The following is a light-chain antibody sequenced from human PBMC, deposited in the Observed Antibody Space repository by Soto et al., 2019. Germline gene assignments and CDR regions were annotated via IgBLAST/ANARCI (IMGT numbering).Light chain of an antibody. J-gene: IGKJ1*01. V-gene: IGKV1-5*03. CDR2: KAS. Sequence: DIQVTQSPSTLSASVGDRVTITWGASQSISVWLAWYQQKAGKAPNLLIYKASRLESGVPSRFSGSGSETEFTLTISGLQPGDSATYYCQQYNSYSPTFGQGTKVDIK. CDR1: QSISVW. CDR3: QQYNSYSPT.